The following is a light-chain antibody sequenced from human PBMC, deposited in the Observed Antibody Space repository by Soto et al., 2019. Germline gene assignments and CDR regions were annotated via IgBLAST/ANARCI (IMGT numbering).Light chain of an antibody. CDR1: QDIRTD. CDR3: LQHNAYPWA. J-gene: IGKJ1*01. V-gene: IGKV1-17*01. CDR2: AAS. Sequence: DIQMTQSPSSLSASIGDRVTITCRASQDIRTDLVWYQQKPGKAPNRLIYAASTLQSGVPSRFSGGGSGTQFTRTISRLQPEDFATYYCLQHNAYPWAFGPGTKVEV.